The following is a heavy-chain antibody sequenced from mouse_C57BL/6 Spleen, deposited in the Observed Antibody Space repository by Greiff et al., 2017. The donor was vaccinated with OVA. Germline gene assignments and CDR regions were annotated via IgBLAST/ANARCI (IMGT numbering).Heavy chain of an antibody. Sequence: QVTLKVSGPGILQSSQTLSLTCSFSGFSLSTSGMGVSWIRQPSGKGLEWLAHIYWDDDKRYNPSLKSRLTISKATSSNQVFLKITSVDTAHTATYYCDRRAEITAVVASGWYFDVWGTGTTVTVSS. J-gene: IGHJ1*03. CDR1: GFSLSTSGMG. CDR2: IYWDDDK. CDR3: DRRAEITAVVASGWYFDV. V-gene: IGHV8-12*01. D-gene: IGHD1-1*01.